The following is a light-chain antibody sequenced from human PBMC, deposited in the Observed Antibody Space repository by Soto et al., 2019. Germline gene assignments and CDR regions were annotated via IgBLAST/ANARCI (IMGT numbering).Light chain of an antibody. V-gene: IGLV1-47*01. Sequence: QSVLTQPPSASGTPGQRVTISCSGSSSNIGSNYVYWYQQLPGTAPKLIIYRNNKRPSGVPDRFSGSTSGSSASLAISGLRSADEADYYCAAWDDSLSGPVFGGGTKLTVL. CDR3: AAWDDSLSGPV. CDR1: SSNIGSNY. CDR2: RNN. J-gene: IGLJ2*01.